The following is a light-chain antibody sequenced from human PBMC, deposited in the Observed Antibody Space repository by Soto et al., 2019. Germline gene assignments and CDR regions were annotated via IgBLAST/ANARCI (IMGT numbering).Light chain of an antibody. V-gene: IGLV2-14*03. CDR3: TSRAPSPTLRV. CDR1: STDVGGYDR. CDR2: DVS. J-gene: IGLJ3*02. Sequence: QSALTQPASVSGSPGQSITISCTGTSTDVGGYDRVSWYQQHPGRAPKLLIYDVSSRPSGVSTRFSGSKSGNTASLTISGLQTEDEADYYCTSRAPSPTLRVFGGGTKVTVL.